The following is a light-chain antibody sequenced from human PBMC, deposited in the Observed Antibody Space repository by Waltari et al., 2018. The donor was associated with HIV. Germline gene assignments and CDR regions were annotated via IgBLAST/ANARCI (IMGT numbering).Light chain of an antibody. Sequence: YVFTQPPSVPVAPGQTASLHSGGDNFGVNSVRWHTHKPGQPPVLVVCDDKDRPSGIPERFSDSNSGNTATLIIRRVEGGDEADYYCQVWDNATDHVVFGGGTKVTVL. V-gene: IGLV3-21*02. J-gene: IGLJ2*01. CDR3: QVWDNATDHVV. CDR1: NFGVNS. CDR2: DDK.